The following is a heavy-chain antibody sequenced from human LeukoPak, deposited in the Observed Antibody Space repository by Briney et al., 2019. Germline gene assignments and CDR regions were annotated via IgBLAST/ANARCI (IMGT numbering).Heavy chain of an antibody. CDR1: GFIFSSYQ. D-gene: IGHD1-7*01. J-gene: IGHJ4*02. CDR2: ISSGGGTI. V-gene: IGHV3-48*03. Sequence: GGSLRLSCAASGFIFSSYQMNWVRQAPGKGLEWIAYISSGGGTIYYADSVKGRFTISRDNTKNSVSLQMNSLSAEDTAVYYCVKGRYNWNYGGVFDYWGQGTLVIVSS. CDR3: VKGRYNWNYGGVFDY.